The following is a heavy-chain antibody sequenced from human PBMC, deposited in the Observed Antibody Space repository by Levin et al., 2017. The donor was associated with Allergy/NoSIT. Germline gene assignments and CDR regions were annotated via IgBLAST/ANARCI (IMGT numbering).Heavy chain of an antibody. CDR1: GYTFTSYA. D-gene: IGHD6-13*01. J-gene: IGHJ4*02. V-gene: IGHV1-3*01. CDR3: ASGRGSWYWVDY. Sequence: ASVKVSCKASGYTFTSYAMHWVRQAPGQRLEWMGWINAGNGNTKYSQKFQGRVTITRDTSASTAYMELSSLRSEDTAVYYCASGRGSWYWVDYWGQGTLVTVSS. CDR2: INAGNGNT.